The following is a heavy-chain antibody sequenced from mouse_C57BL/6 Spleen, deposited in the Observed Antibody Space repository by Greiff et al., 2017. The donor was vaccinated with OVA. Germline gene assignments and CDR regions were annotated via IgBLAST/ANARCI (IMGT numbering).Heavy chain of an antibody. Sequence: QVHVKQPGAELVRPGSSVKLSCKASGYTFTSYWMDWVKQRPGQGLEWIGNIYPSDSETHYNQKFKDKATLTVDKSSSTAYMQLSSRTSEDYAVDYCGRVGYYDYDERDAMDYWGQGTSVTVSS. D-gene: IGHD2-4*01. J-gene: IGHJ4*01. CDR1: GYTFTSYW. CDR3: GRVGYYDYDERDAMDY. CDR2: IYPSDSET. V-gene: IGHV1-61*01.